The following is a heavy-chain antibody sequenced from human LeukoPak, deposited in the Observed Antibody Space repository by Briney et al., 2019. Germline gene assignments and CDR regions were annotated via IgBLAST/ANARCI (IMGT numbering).Heavy chain of an antibody. J-gene: IGHJ4*02. CDR3: AKVFGSGWYGGDYYFDY. Sequence: GGSLRLSCAASGFTFSSYGMHWVRQAPGKGLEWVAVISYDGSNKYYADSVKGRFTISRDNSKNTLYLQMNSLRAEDTAVYYCAKVFGSGWYGGDYYFDYWGQGTLVTVSS. CDR1: GFTFSSYG. CDR2: ISYDGSNK. V-gene: IGHV3-30*18. D-gene: IGHD6-19*01.